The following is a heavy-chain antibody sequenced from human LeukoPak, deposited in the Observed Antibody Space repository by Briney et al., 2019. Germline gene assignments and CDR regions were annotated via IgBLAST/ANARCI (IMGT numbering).Heavy chain of an antibody. CDR3: ARDSEAQLLWFGELSNWFDP. CDR1: GYTFTSSG. V-gene: IGHV1-18*01. J-gene: IGHJ5*02. CDR2: ITAYNGNT. Sequence: ASVKVSCTASGYTFTSSGISWVRHAPGEGLEWIGWITAYNGNTNYAQKLQGRVTMTTDTSTSTAYMELRSLRSDDTAVYYCARDSEAQLLWFGELSNWFDPWGQGTLVTVSS. D-gene: IGHD3-10*01.